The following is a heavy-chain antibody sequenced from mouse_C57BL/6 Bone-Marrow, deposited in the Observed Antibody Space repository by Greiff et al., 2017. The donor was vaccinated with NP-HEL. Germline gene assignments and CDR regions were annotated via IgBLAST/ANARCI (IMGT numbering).Heavy chain of an antibody. CDR2: IDPENGDT. V-gene: IGHV14-4*01. Sequence: VQLQQSGAELVRPGASVKLSCTASGFNIKDDYMHWVKQRPEQGLEWIGWIDPENGDTEYASKFQGKATITADTSSNTAYLQLSSLTSEDTAVYYCTGYVAWFAYWGQGTLVTVSA. CDR1: GFNIKDDY. J-gene: IGHJ3*01. CDR3: TGYVAWFAY.